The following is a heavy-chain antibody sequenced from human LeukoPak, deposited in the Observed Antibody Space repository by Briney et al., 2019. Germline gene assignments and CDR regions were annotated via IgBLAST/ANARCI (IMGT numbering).Heavy chain of an antibody. J-gene: IGHJ3*02. CDR3: ARQLKSYYDFWSGLNAFDI. CDR2: IYYSGST. D-gene: IGHD3-3*01. V-gene: IGHV4-39*01. Sequence: SETLSLTCTVSGGSISSSSYYWGWIRQPPGKGLEWIGSIYYSGSTYYNPSLKSRVTISVDTSKNQFSLKLSSVTAADTAVYYCARQLKSYYDFWSGLNAFDIWGQGTMVTVSS. CDR1: GGSISSSSYY.